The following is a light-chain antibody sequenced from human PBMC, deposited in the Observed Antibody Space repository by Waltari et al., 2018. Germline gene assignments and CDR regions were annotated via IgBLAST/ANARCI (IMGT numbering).Light chain of an antibody. CDR2: VNSDGSH. V-gene: IGLV4-69*01. Sequence: LVLTQSPSASASLGASVKLTCTLSSGYSSNVIAWLQQQPGMCPRYLMKVNSDGSHRKGDDIPDRYSASKAGSECYLTISSLQSGDEADYYCQTWGHGTWVFGGGTKLTVL. CDR1: SGYSSNV. CDR3: QTWGHGTWV. J-gene: IGLJ3*02.